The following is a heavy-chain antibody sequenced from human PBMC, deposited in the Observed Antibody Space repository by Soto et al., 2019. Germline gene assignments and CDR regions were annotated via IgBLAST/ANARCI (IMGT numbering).Heavy chain of an antibody. CDR3: ARDLGVPDAISYGMDV. V-gene: IGHV3-53*01. J-gene: IGHJ6*02. D-gene: IGHD2-2*02. CDR2: IYSGGST. CDR1: GFTVSSNY. Sequence: PGVSLRLSCAASGFTVSSNYMSWVRQAPGKGLEWVSVIYSGGSTYYADSVKGRFTISRDNSKNTLYLQMNSLRAEDTAVYYCARDLGVPDAISYGMDVWGQRTTVTVSS.